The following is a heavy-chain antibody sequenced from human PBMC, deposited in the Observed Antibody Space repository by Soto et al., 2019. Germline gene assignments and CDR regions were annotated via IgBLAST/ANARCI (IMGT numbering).Heavy chain of an antibody. CDR3: TVVKGWDQYSTSGYWFDP. J-gene: IGHJ5*02. Sequence: EMHLVDSGGGLVKPGGSLRLSCAASGFTFSHAWMSWVRQAPGKGLEWVGRIKSRADGGTKDYGAPVRGRFTISRDDSENMLYLQMNSLKTEDTAVYYCTVVKGWDQYSTSGYWFDPWGPGTLVTVSS. V-gene: IGHV3-15*01. CDR1: GFTFSHAW. D-gene: IGHD1-26*01. CDR2: IKSRADGGTK.